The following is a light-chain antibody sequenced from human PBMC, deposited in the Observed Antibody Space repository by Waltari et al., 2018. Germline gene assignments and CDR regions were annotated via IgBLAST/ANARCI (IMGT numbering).Light chain of an antibody. CDR1: STDVGGYAP. CDR3: NSYTSSSTYWV. J-gene: IGLJ3*02. Sequence: QSALTQPASVSGSPGQSITIPGTGTSTDVGGYAPVSWYQQHPGKAPKRIVYDVSKRPSGVSNRFSGSKSGNTASLTISGLQAEDEAHYYCNSYTSSSTYWVFGGGTKLTVL. V-gene: IGLV2-14*03. CDR2: DVS.